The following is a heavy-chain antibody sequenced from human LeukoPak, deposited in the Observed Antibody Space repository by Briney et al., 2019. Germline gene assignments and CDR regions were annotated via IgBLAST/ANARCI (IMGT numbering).Heavy chain of an antibody. D-gene: IGHD7-27*01. J-gene: IGHJ3*02. CDR1: GYTFTGYY. CDR2: INPNSGGT. V-gene: IGHV1-2*02. Sequence: ASVKVSCKASGYTFTGYYMHWVRQAPGQGLEWMGWINPNSGGTNYAQKFQGRVTMTRDMSTSTVYMELSSLRSEDTAVYYCARASDWGDAFDIWGQGTMVTVSS. CDR3: ARASDWGDAFDI.